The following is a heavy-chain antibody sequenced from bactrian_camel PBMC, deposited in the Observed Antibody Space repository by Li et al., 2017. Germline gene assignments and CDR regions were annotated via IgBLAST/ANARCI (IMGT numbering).Heavy chain of an antibody. CDR3: KTDSGVWSNRRNCDSD. V-gene: IGHV3S53*01. CDR1: TETWTVNC. Sequence: HVQLVESGGGSAQAGGSLRLSCTASTETWTVNCMGWFHQAPGKEREGVAAIGTGTGSTYYADSAKGRFTISQDNDKNTVYLQMNNLKPEDTAMYSCKTDSGVWSNRRNCDSDWGQGTQVTVS. D-gene: IGHD5*01. CDR2: IGTGTGST. J-gene: IGHJ4*01.